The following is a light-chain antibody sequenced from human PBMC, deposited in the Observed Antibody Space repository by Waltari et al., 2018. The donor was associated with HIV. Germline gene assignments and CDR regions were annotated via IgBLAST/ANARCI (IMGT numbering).Light chain of an antibody. V-gene: IGLV1-51*01. CDR3: GTWDSILNAVL. CDR1: NSNLGNNF. J-gene: IGLJ2*01. Sequence: QSVLTQPPSVSAAPGQKVTISCSGRNSNLGNNFVSWFQQVPGIAPNLLIYDSKKRPTRIPYLFAAAKSGTAATLGITELQAGDEADYYCGTWDSILNAVLFCGGTKLTVL. CDR2: DSK.